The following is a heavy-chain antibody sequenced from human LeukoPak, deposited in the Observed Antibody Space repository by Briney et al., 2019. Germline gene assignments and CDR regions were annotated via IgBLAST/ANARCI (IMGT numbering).Heavy chain of an antibody. CDR3: ARIPSGSYNQYDY. CDR2: IYTSGST. J-gene: IGHJ4*02. V-gene: IGHV4-4*07. D-gene: IGHD1-26*01. CDR1: GGSISSYD. Sequence: SETLSLTCTVSGGSISSYDWGWIRQPAGKGLEWIGRIYTSGSTNYNPSLKSRVTMSVDTSRNQFSLYLSSVTAADTAVYYCARIPSGSYNQYDYWGQGTLVTVSS.